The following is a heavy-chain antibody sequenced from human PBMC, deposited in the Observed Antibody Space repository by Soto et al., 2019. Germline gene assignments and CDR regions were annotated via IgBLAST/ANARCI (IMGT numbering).Heavy chain of an antibody. CDR2: IGASGGST. CDR1: GFTFSNSV. D-gene: IGHD6-6*01. V-gene: IGHV3-23*01. J-gene: IGHJ6*02. Sequence: PGGSLRLSCAASGFTFSNSVMSWVRQAPGKGLEWVSTIGASGGSTNYADSVKGRFTISRDNSKNTLYLQMNSLRAEDTAVYYCARARVSSSPLAVDYYGMDVWGQGTTVTVSS. CDR3: ARARVSSSPLAVDYYGMDV.